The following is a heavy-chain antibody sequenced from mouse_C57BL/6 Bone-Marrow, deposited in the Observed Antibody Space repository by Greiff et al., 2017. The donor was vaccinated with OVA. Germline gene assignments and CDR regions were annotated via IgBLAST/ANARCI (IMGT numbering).Heavy chain of an antibody. J-gene: IGHJ2*01. Sequence: EVKLMESGGGLVQPGESLKLSCESNEYEFPSHDMSWVRKTPEKRLELVAAINSDGGSTYYPDTMERRFIISRDNTKETLYLQMSSLRSEDTAVYYCARPGSRPYYFDYWGQGTTRTVSS. CDR1: EYEFPSHD. V-gene: IGHV5-2*01. CDR2: INSDGGST. CDR3: ARPGSRPYYFDY. D-gene: IGHD1-1*01.